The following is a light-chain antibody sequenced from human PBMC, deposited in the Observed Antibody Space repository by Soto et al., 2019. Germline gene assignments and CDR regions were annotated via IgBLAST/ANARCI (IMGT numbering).Light chain of an antibody. V-gene: IGKV3-15*01. CDR1: QSVSTN. J-gene: IGKJ1*01. CDR3: QHFNNWPPGT. Sequence: EVLMTQSPATLSVSPGERATLSCRASQSVSTNLAWYQQKPGQAPRLLVYGASTRATGVPARFSGSGSGTEFTLTINSLQSDDFAVYYCQHFNNWPPGTFGQGTKVEIK. CDR2: GAS.